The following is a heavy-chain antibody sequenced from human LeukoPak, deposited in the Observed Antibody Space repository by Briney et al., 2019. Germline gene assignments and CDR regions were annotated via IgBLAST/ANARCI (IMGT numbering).Heavy chain of an antibody. V-gene: IGHV3-30*02. CDR2: MRSDGSTK. CDR1: GFTFSNYG. CDR3: AKGYDSSGFYLDY. Sequence: GGSLRLSXAASGFTFSNYGMHWVRQAPGKGLEWVAYMRSDGSTKYYADSVKGRFTISRDNSKNTLYVQMNSLRAEDTAVYYCAKGYDSSGFYLDYWGRGTLVTVSS. J-gene: IGHJ4*02. D-gene: IGHD3-22*01.